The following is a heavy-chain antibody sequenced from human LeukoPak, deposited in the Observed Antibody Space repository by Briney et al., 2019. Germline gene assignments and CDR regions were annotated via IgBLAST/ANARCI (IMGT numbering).Heavy chain of an antibody. CDR1: GYSISSGYY. V-gene: IGHV4-38-2*02. Sequence: SETLSLTCTVSGYSISSGYYWGWIRQPPGKGLEWIRSIYHSGSTYYNPSLKSRVTISVDTSKNQFSLKLSSVTAADTAVYYCARETVSSWYEDNWFDPWGQGTLVTVSS. D-gene: IGHD6-13*01. CDR3: ARETVSSWYEDNWFDP. CDR2: IYHSGST. J-gene: IGHJ5*02.